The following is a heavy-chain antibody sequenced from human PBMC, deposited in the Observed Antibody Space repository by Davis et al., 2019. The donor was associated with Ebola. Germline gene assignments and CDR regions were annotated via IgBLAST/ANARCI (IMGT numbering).Heavy chain of an antibody. CDR2: ISSSSSYI. CDR1: GFTFSSYS. D-gene: IGHD1-26*01. CDR3: ARDKRELLRGYGMDV. Sequence: GESLKISCAASGFTFSSYSMNWVRQAPGKGLEWVSSISSSSSYIYYADSVKGRFTISRDNAKNSLYLQMNSLRAEDTAVYYCARDKRELLRGYGMDVWGQGTTVTVSS. V-gene: IGHV3-21*01. J-gene: IGHJ6*02.